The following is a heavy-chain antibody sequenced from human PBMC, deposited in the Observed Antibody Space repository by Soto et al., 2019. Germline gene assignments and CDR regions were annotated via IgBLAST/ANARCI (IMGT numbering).Heavy chain of an antibody. V-gene: IGHV4-39*02. J-gene: IGHJ4*02. D-gene: IGHD3-22*01. CDR2: VFYSGGT. CDR1: GGSISSSSYY. Sequence: PSETLSLSCTVSGGSISSSSYYWGWIRQPPGKGLEWIGYVFYSGGTYYNPSLKSRVTMSVDTSKNHFSLKLSSVTAADTAVYYCARDYDSSGYYYDYWGQGTLVTVSS. CDR3: ARDYDSSGYYYDY.